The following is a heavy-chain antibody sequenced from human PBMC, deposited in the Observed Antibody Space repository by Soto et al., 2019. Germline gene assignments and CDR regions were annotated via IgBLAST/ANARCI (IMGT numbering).Heavy chain of an antibody. CDR2: IYHRGGT. CDR3: ARDRGDPLGIVLVPAAHYYYYGMDV. Sequence: SQPLSLTILVSGCPISIRTWCSWFRQPPGKELEWIGGIYHRGGTNYNPSLKSRVTISVDKSKNQFSLKLSSVTAADTAVYYCARDRGDPLGIVLVPAAHYYYYGMDVWGQGTTVTVSS. CDR1: GCPISIRTW. J-gene: IGHJ6*02. V-gene: IGHV4-4*02. D-gene: IGHD2-2*01.